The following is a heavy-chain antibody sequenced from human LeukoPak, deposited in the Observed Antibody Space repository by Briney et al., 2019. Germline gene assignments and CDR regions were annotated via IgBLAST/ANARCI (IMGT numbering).Heavy chain of an antibody. J-gene: IGHJ4*02. Sequence: VASVKVSCKASGYTFTSYGISWVRQAPGQGLEWMGWISAYNGNTNYAQKLQGRVTMTTDTSTSTAYTELRSLRSDDTAVYYCARDRKVRGVPFDYWGQGTLVTVSS. V-gene: IGHV1-18*01. CDR1: GYTFTSYG. CDR2: ISAYNGNT. D-gene: IGHD3-10*01. CDR3: ARDRKVRGVPFDY.